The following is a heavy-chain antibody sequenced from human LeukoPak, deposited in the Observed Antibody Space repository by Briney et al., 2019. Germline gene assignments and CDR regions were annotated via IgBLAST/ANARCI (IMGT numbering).Heavy chain of an antibody. CDR2: ISGSGGST. V-gene: IGHV3-23*01. CDR1: GFTFSSYA. Sequence: GGSLRLSCAASGFTFSSYALGWVRQAPGKGLECVSGISGSGGSTYSADSLKGRFTISRDNSKNTVYLQMNSLGAEDTAFYYCARGYSSSWLGYFDYWGQGTLVTVSS. J-gene: IGHJ4*02. CDR3: ARGYSSSWLGYFDY. D-gene: IGHD6-13*01.